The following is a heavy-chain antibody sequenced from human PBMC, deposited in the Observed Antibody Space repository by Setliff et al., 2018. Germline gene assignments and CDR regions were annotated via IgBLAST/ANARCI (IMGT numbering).Heavy chain of an antibody. CDR2: IKSKTDGGTT. V-gene: IGHV3-15*01. Sequence: PGGSLRLSCAASGFTFSNAWMSWVRQAPGKGLEWVGRIKSKTDGGTTEYAAPAKGRFTISRDDSKNTLFLQMNSLRAEDTAVYYCAREISTYSGSYYFVFPGAFDIRGQGTMVTVSS. CDR1: GFTFSNAW. J-gene: IGHJ3*02. CDR3: AREISTYSGSYYFVFPGAFDI. D-gene: IGHD1-26*01.